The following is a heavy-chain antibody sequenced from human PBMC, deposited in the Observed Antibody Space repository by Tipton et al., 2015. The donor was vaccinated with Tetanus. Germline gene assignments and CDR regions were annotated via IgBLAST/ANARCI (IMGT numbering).Heavy chain of an antibody. CDR3: EAQRTSEDF. CDR2: HSHDGGNI. D-gene: IGHD1-14*01. Sequence: SLRLSCVASGFTFSHFAVSWVRRAPGRGLEWVSSHSHDGGNIYYADFARGRFTISRDNSKNTLFLQMDDLRAEDTAIYYCEAQRTSEDFWGQGTLVTASS. CDR1: GFTFSHFA. V-gene: IGHV3-23*01. J-gene: IGHJ4*02.